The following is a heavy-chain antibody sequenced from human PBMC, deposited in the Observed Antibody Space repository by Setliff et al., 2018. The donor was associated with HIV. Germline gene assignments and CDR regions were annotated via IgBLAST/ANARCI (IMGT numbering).Heavy chain of an antibody. CDR2: IGTAGDT. Sequence: GGSLRLSCAACGFTFSSYDMHWVRQATGKGLEWVSAIGTAGDTYYPGSVKGRFTISRDNAKNTLYLQMNSLGADDTAVYYCASPPHLQGWGQGTLVTVSS. J-gene: IGHJ4*02. V-gene: IGHV3-13*01. CDR1: GFTFSSYD. CDR3: ASPPHLQG.